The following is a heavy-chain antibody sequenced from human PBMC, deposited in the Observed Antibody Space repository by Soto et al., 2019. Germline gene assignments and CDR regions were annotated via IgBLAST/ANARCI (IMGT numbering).Heavy chain of an antibody. D-gene: IGHD3-22*01. J-gene: IGHJ5*02. V-gene: IGHV5-51*01. CDR1: GYRFTSYW. Sequence: GESLKISCRTSGYRFTSYWIAWVRQMPGKGLEWMGIIFPRDSDTRYSPSFQGQVTISADRSTSTVFLQWASLKASDTAVYFCARKDKSGYFNWFDPWGQGALVTVSS. CDR2: IFPRDSDT. CDR3: ARKDKSGYFNWFDP.